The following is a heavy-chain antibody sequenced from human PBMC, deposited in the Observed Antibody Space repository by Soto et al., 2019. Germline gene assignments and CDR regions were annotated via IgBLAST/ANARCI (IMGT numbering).Heavy chain of an antibody. Sequence: SVKVPCKASGYSFTDYHIHWVRQAPGQGLEWLGRINPKSGGTSTAQKFQGWVTMTTDTSISTASMELTRLTSDDTTIYYCARGDSTDCSNGVCSFFYNHDMDVWGQGTTVTVSS. V-gene: IGHV1-2*04. CDR3: ARGDSTDCSNGVCSFFYNHDMDV. D-gene: IGHD2-8*01. CDR2: INPKSGGT. J-gene: IGHJ6*02. CDR1: GYSFTDYH.